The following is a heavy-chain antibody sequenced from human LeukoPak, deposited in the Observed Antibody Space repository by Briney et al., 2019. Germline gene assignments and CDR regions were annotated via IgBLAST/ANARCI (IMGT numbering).Heavy chain of an antibody. J-gene: IGHJ4*02. V-gene: IGHV3-11*04. CDR1: GFTFSDYY. CDR3: ARDYKATRTYDFWSGYDYYFDY. CDR2: ISSSGSTI. D-gene: IGHD3-3*01. Sequence: GGSLRLSCAASGFTFSDYYMSWIRQAPGKGLEWVSYISSSGSTIYYADSVKGRFTISRDNAKNSLYLQMNSLRAEDTAVYYCARDYKATRTYDFWSGYDYYFDYWGQGTLVTVSS.